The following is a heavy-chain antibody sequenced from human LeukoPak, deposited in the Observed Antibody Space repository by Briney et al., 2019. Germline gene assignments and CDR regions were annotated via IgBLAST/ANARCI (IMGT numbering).Heavy chain of an antibody. Sequence: GASVKVSCKASGYTSTSYGISWVRQAPGQGLEWMGWISAYNGNTNYAQKLQGRVTMTTDTSTSTAYMELRSLRSDDTAVYYCARDGGSSSWYTGEAFDYWGQGTLVTVSS. D-gene: IGHD6-13*01. CDR1: GYTSTSYG. V-gene: IGHV1-18*04. CDR2: ISAYNGNT. J-gene: IGHJ4*02. CDR3: ARDGGSSSWYTGEAFDY.